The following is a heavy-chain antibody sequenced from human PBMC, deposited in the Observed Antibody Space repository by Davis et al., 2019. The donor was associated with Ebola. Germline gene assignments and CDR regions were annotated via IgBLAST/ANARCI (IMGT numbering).Heavy chain of an antibody. CDR2: IYYSGST. CDR3: ARLYKNDKSRYGHFDY. D-gene: IGHD3-22*01. Sequence: MPSETLSLTCTVSGGSISSGDYYWSWIRQPPGKGLEWIGYIYYSGSTYYNPSLKSRVTISVDTSKNQFSLKLSSVTAADAAVYYCARLYKNDKSRYGHFDYWGQGILVTVSS. V-gene: IGHV4-30-4*02. CDR1: GGSISSGDYY. J-gene: IGHJ4*02.